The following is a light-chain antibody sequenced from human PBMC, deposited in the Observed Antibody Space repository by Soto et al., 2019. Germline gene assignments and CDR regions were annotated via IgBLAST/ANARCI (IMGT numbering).Light chain of an antibody. Sequence: QSVLTQPASVSGSPGQSITISCTGTSSDVGGYNYVSWYQQHPGKAPKLMIYDVSNRPSGVSNRFSGYKSGNTASLTISGLQAEDEADYYCSSYTSSSTLGHVVFGGGTQLTVL. J-gene: IGLJ2*01. CDR2: DVS. CDR3: SSYTSSSTLGHVV. V-gene: IGLV2-14*01. CDR1: SSDVGGYNY.